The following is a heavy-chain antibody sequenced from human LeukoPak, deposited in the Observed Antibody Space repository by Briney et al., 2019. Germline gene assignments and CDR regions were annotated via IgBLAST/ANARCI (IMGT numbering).Heavy chain of an antibody. V-gene: IGHV4-34*01. CDR3: ARDRGSSSFFDY. D-gene: IGHD6-6*01. Sequence: PSETLSLTCAVYGGSFSGYYWSWIRQPPGKGLEWIGEINHSGSTNYNPSLKSRVTISVDTSKNQFSLKLSSVTAADTAVYYCARDRGSSSFFDYWGQGTLVTVSS. J-gene: IGHJ4*02. CDR2: INHSGST. CDR1: GGSFSGYY.